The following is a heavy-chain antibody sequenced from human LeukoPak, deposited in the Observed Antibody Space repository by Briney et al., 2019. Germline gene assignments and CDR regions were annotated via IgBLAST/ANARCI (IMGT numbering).Heavy chain of an antibody. CDR2: IKSETDDGTT. CDR3: GSLHNRAL. D-gene: IGHD1-26*01. J-gene: IGHJ1*01. CDR1: GFTFSNAW. Sequence: GGSLRLSCAASGFTFSNAWMSWVRQAPGKGLEWVGRIKSETDDGTTDYAAPVKGRFTISRDDSKNTLYLQMNSLRAEDTAIYYCGSLHNRALWGQGTLVTVSS. V-gene: IGHV3-15*01.